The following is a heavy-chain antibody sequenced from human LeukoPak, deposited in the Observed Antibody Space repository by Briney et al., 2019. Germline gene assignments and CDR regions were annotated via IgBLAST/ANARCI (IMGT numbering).Heavy chain of an antibody. CDR2: IYTSGST. CDR3: ASLRAAGTIDY. V-gene: IGHV4-4*07. D-gene: IGHD6-13*01. CDR1: GSSISSYY. Sequence: PSETLSLTCTVSGSSISSYYWSWIRQPAGKGLEWIGRIYTSGSTNYNPSLKSRVTMSVDTSKNQFSLKLSSVTAADTAVYFCASLRAAGTIDYWGQGTLVTVSS. J-gene: IGHJ4*02.